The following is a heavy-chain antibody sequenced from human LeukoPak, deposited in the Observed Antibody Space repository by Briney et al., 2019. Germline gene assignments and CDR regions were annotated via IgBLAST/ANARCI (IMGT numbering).Heavy chain of an antibody. V-gene: IGHV4-59*01. CDR2: ISYSGST. J-gene: IGHJ4*02. CDR3: AREHTYYYDSSGYYRDDY. CDR1: GGSIRTYY. Sequence: SETLSLTCTVSGGSIRTYYWSWIRQPPGKGLEWIGYISYSGSTNYNPSLKSRVTISMDTSKNQFSLKLSSVTAADTTVYYCAREHTYYYDSSGYYRDDYWGQGTLVTVSS. D-gene: IGHD3-22*01.